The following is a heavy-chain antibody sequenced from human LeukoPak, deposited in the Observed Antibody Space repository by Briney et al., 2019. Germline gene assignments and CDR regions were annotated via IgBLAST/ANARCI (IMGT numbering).Heavy chain of an antibody. Sequence: GGSLRLSCAASGFTFSSYAMSWVRQAPGKGLEWVSVIYSGGSTYYADSVKGRFTISRDNSKNTLYLQMNSLRAEDTAVYYCNGYSYGYTDAFDIWGQGTMVTVS. V-gene: IGHV3-66*01. CDR3: NGYSYGYTDAFDI. J-gene: IGHJ3*02. D-gene: IGHD5-18*01. CDR1: GFTFSSYA. CDR2: IYSGGST.